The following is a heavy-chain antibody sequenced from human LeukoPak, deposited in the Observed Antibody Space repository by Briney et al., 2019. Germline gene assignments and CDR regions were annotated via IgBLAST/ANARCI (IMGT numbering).Heavy chain of an antibody. V-gene: IGHV3-48*04. Sequence: AGSLRLSCAASGFTFSTYSMNWVRQAPGKGLEWVSYISSSGSTIYYADSVKGRFTISRDNAKNSLYLQMNSLRAEDTAVYYCARGVIGTTPPWFDPWGQGTLVTVSS. CDR1: GFTFSTYS. CDR2: ISSSGSTI. J-gene: IGHJ5*02. D-gene: IGHD1-7*01. CDR3: ARGVIGTTPPWFDP.